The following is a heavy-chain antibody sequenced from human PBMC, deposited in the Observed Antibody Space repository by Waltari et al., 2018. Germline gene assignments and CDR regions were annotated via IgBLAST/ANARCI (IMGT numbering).Heavy chain of an antibody. CDR3: AIGGRRGCGSDSDSDD. CDR1: GYTFTSYG. D-gene: IGHD5-12*01. CDR2: NRADKCNT. V-gene: IGHV1-18*01. Sequence: QVQLVQSGAEVKKPGASVKVSCKASGYTFTSYGISRVRQAPGHGLEWMGWNRADKCNTKSPEKRRGRATVTTDTATRTAYMGLRGLVSDVTAGYYCAIGGRRGCGSDSDSDDSGQGTLVTVCS. J-gene: IGHJ1*01.